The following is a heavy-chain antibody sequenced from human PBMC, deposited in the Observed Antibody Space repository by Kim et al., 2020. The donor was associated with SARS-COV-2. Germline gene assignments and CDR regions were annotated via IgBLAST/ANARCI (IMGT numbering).Heavy chain of an antibody. CDR2: MNHNGST. V-gene: IGHV4-34*01. CDR3: SREATHTMVRGVTDAFDI. D-gene: IGHD3-10*01. J-gene: IGHJ3*02. Sequence: SETLSLTCTVYGGSFSGYYWSWIRQPPGKGLEWIGEMNHNGSTNYNPSLKSRVTISVDTSKNQFSLKLSSVTAADTAVYYCSREATHTMVRGVTDAFDIWGQGTMVTVSS. CDR1: GGSFSGYY.